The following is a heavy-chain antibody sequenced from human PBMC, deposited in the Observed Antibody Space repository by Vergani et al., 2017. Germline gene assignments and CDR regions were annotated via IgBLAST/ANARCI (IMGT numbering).Heavy chain of an antibody. Sequence: VQLVESGGGLVQPGGSLRLSCAASGFTFSSYAMHWVRQAPGKGLEWVAVISYDGSNKYYADSVKGRFTISRDNSKNTLYLQMNSLRAEDTAVYYCARATEPLGENYGYIDYWGQGTLVTVSS. J-gene: IGHJ4*02. V-gene: IGHV3-30-3*01. CDR1: GFTFSSYA. D-gene: IGHD3-10*01. CDR3: ARATEPLGENYGYIDY. CDR2: ISYDGSNK.